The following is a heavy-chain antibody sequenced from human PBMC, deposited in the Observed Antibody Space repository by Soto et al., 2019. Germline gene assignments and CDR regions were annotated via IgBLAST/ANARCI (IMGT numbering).Heavy chain of an antibody. V-gene: IGHV3-9*01. Sequence: EVQLVESGGGLVQPGRSLRLSCAASGFTFDDYAMHWVRQAPGKGLAWVSGISWNSGSIGYADSVKGRFTISRDNAKNSLYLQMNSLRAEDTALYYCAKECPLRTFDYWGQGTMVTVSS. D-gene: IGHD4-17*01. J-gene: IGHJ4*02. CDR3: AKECPLRTFDY. CDR1: GFTFDDYA. CDR2: ISWNSGSI.